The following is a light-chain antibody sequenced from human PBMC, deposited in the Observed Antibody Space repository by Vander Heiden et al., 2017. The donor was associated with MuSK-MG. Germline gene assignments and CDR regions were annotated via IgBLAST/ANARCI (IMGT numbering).Light chain of an antibody. CDR2: AAS. Sequence: DIQMTQSPSSLSASVGDRVTITCRASQSISSYLNWYQQKPGKAPKLLIHAASSLQSGVPSRFSGSGSGTDFTLTISSLQPEDFATYYCQQSDSTPYTFGQGTKLEIK. J-gene: IGKJ2*01. V-gene: IGKV1-39*01. CDR1: QSISSY. CDR3: QQSDSTPYT.